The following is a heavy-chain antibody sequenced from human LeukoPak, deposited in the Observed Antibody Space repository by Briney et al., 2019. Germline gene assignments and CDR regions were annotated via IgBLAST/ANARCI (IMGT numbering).Heavy chain of an antibody. V-gene: IGHV4-59*12. CDR1: GGSISSYY. CDR2: IYYSGST. D-gene: IGHD2/OR15-2a*01. J-gene: IGHJ4*02. Sequence: SETLSLTCTVSGGSISSYYWSWIRQPPGKGLEWIGYIYYSGSTNYNPSLKSRVTISVDTSKNQFSLKLSSVTAADTAVYYCARTFITGYFDYWGQGTLVTVSS. CDR3: ARTFITGYFDY.